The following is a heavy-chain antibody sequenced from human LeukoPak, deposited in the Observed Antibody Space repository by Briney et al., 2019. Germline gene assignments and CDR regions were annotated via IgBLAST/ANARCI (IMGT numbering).Heavy chain of an antibody. J-gene: IGHJ4*02. D-gene: IGHD2/OR15-2a*01. CDR1: GFTVSSYF. CDR2: TYSGGTT. Sequence: GGSLRLSCAASGFTVSSYFVSWVRQAPGKGLEWVSLTYSGGTTDYADSVKGRFTVSRDNSKNTLYLQMNSLRAEDTAMYYCARDDVPIIWGQGTLVTVSS. CDR3: ARDDVPII. V-gene: IGHV3-53*01.